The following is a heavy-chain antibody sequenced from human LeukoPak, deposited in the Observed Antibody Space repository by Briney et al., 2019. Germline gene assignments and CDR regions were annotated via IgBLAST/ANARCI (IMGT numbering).Heavy chain of an antibody. CDR2: INAGNGNT. CDR1: GYTFTSYA. CDR3: AGYCSSTSCRRSWFDP. Sequence: ASVKVSCKASGYTFTSYAMHWVRQAPGQRLEWMGWINAGNGNTKCSQKFQGRVTITRDTSASTAYVELSSLRSEDTAVYYCAGYCSSTSCRRSWFDPWGQGTLDTVSS. V-gene: IGHV1-3*01. J-gene: IGHJ5*02. D-gene: IGHD2-2*01.